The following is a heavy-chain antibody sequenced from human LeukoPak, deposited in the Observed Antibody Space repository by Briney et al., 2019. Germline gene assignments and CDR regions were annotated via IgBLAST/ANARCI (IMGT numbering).Heavy chain of an antibody. CDR3: ARDRGLDGSDQLDS. J-gene: IGHJ5*01. CDR2: INSNGDT. V-gene: IGHV4-4*07. D-gene: IGHD3-10*01. CDR1: GGSISSYH. Sequence: TSETLSLTCTVCGGSISSYHWIWIRQPAGKGLEWIGRINSNGDTVYNPSLKSRATMSLDTTNNQFSLKLSSVTAADTAVYYCARDRGLDGSDQLDSWGPGTLVTVSS.